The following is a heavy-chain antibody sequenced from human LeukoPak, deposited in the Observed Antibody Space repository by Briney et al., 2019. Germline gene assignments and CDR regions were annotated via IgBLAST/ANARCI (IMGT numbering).Heavy chain of an antibody. D-gene: IGHD5-24*01. Sequence: PGGSLRLSCAASGFTFGIYSMNWVRQAPGKGLEWVSSISSSSSYIYYADSVKGRFTISRDNAKNSLYLQMNSLRAEDTAVYYCAAGDGYNPDPFDYWGQGTLVTVSS. V-gene: IGHV3-21*01. J-gene: IGHJ4*02. CDR2: ISSSSSYI. CDR3: AAGDGYNPDPFDY. CDR1: GFTFGIYS.